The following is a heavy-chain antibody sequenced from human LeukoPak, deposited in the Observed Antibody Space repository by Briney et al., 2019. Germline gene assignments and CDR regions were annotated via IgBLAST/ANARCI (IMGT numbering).Heavy chain of an antibody. CDR2: IYHSGST. CDR1: GGSISSSNW. Sequence: SETLSLTCAVSGGSISSSNWWSWVRQPPGKGLEWIGAIYHSGSTNYNPSLKSRVTISVDKSKNQFSLKLSSVTAADTAVYYCARGYYGDYDESDYWGQGTLVTVSS. J-gene: IGHJ4*02. V-gene: IGHV4-4*02. D-gene: IGHD4-17*01. CDR3: ARGYYGDYDESDY.